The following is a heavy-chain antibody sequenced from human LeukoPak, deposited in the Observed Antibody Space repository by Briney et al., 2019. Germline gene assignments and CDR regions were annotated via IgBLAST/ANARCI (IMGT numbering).Heavy chain of an antibody. CDR2: IYYSGST. D-gene: IGHD3-10*01. V-gene: IGHV4-59*01. CDR1: GGSFSGYY. J-gene: IGHJ4*02. CDR3: ARLNTELLWFGELSYYFDY. Sequence: SETLSLTCAAYGGSFSGYYWSWIRQPPGKGLEWIGYIYYSGSTNYNPSLESRVTISVDTSKNQFSLKLSSVTAADTAVYYCARLNTELLWFGELSYYFDYWGQGTLVTVSS.